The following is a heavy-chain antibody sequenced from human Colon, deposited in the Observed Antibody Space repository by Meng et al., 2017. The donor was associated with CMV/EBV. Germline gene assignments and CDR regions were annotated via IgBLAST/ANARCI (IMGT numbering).Heavy chain of an antibody. Sequence: GESLKISCAASGFTFNIYGMHWVRQAPGKGLEWVAFIRYDGSNPYYADSVKGRFTVSRDNAKNSLYLQMNSLRAEDTAVYYCARDSWNYYYYGMDVWGQGTTVTVSS. CDR2: IRYDGSNP. J-gene: IGHJ6*02. V-gene: IGHV3-30*02. CDR1: GFTFNIYG. CDR3: ARDSWNYYYYGMDV. D-gene: IGHD1-1*01.